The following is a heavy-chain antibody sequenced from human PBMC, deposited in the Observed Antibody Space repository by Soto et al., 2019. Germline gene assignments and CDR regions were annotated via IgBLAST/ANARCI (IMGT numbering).Heavy chain of an antibody. D-gene: IGHD5-18*01. Sequence: EVQLVESGGGLVQPGGSLRLSCAASGFTFSSYWMHWVRQAPGKGLVWVSRINSDGSITSYADSVKGRFTISRDNAKNTLYLQMNSLRAEDTAVYYCARDLTPSTWIQLWPRGYYYYGMDVWGQGTTVTVSS. V-gene: IGHV3-74*01. CDR1: GFTFSSYW. CDR2: INSDGSIT. J-gene: IGHJ6*02. CDR3: ARDLTPSTWIQLWPRGYYYYGMDV.